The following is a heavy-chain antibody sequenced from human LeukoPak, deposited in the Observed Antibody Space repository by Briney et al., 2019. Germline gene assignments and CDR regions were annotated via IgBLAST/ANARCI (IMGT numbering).Heavy chain of an antibody. J-gene: IGHJ4*02. CDR3: ARVRDWDLLRLFDY. CDR2: INPSSSGT. D-gene: IGHD1-26*01. CDR1: EYTFTGYY. V-gene: IGHV1-2*02. Sequence: SVKVSCKASEYTFTGYYMHWVRQAPGQGLEWMGWINPSSSGTNYAQKFQGRVTMTRDTSISTTYMELSRLRFDDTDVYYCARVRDWDLLRLFDYWGQGTLVTVSS.